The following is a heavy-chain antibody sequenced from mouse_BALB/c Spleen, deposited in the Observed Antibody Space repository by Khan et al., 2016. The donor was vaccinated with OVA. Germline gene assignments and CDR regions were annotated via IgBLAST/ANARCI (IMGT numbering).Heavy chain of an antibody. J-gene: IGHJ4*01. Sequence: IQLVQSGPEMKKPGETVKISCKASGYTFTNYGMNWVKQSPGKALKWMGWINTFTGEPTYADDFKGRFAFSLETSASTASLQINNLKNEDTATYFCARPLYFSYSLDHWGQGTSVTVSS. CDR1: GYTFTNYG. D-gene: IGHD2-12*01. CDR3: ARPLYFSYSLDH. V-gene: IGHV9-3-1*01. CDR2: INTFTGEP.